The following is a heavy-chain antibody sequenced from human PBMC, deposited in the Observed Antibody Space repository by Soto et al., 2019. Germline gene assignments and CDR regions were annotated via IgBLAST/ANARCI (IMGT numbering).Heavy chain of an antibody. CDR1: GYNFPGLW. V-gene: IGHV5-51*01. D-gene: IGHD2-8*01. J-gene: IGHJ5*01. Sequence: GESLQISCQASGYNFPGLWIAWVRQMPGKGLELMGMIYPRDSDVRYRPSFQGQVTISVDKSIQTTYLQWNSLKASDTAMYFCARLQALRYYWCDLWRQGTRVTVSS. CDR2: IYPRDSDV. CDR3: ARLQALRYYWCDL.